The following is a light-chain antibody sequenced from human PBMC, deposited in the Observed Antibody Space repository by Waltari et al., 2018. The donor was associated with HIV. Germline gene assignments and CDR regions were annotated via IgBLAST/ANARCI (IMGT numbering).Light chain of an antibody. J-gene: IGLJ3*02. CDR3: SSYRSSSTPLWV. CDR2: EVS. V-gene: IGLV2-14*01. CDR1: SSDVGSYND. Sequence: QSALTQPASVSGSPGQSITISCTGTSSDVGSYNDVPWYQQPPDKAPKLMIYEVSNRPSGVSNRFSVSKSDNTASLTISGLQAEDEADYYCSSYRSSSTPLWVFGGGTKLTVL.